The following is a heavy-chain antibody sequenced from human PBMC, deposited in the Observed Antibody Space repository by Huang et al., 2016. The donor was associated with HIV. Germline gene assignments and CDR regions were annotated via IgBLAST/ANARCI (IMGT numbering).Heavy chain of an antibody. V-gene: IGHV4-34*01. CDR1: GGSFSGYY. D-gene: IGHD3-22*01. CDR3: ARGPDYYDSSGREAFDI. CDR2: INPSGST. Sequence: QVQLQQWGAGLLKPSETLSLTCAVYGGSFSGYYWSWIRQPPGKGLVWIGEINPSGSTTYNPSLKCRVTISVDTSKTQFSLKLNSVTAADTAVYYCARGPDYYDSSGREAFDIWGQGTMVTVSS. J-gene: IGHJ3*02.